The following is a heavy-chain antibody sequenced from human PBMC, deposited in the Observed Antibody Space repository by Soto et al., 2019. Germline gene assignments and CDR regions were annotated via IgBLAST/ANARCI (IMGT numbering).Heavy chain of an antibody. CDR2: IDPSNGAT. J-gene: IGHJ4*01. D-gene: IGHD7-27*01. Sequence: WASVKVSCKASGYTFSAYHLHWVRQAPGQGLEWMGWIDPSNGATIYAQKVHGRVTLTRDTSIGTAYMDLSRLTSDDTALYYCAGLGNYYFHYWAHGALVTVSP. CDR1: GYTFSAYH. V-gene: IGHV1-2*02. CDR3: AGLGNYYFHY.